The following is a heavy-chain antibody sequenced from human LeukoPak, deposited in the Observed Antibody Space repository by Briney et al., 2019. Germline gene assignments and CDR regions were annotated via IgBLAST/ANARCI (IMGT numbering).Heavy chain of an antibody. CDR2: TSYDGSNK. V-gene: IGHV3-30*04. Sequence: GRSLRLSCAASGFTFSIYAMHWVRQAPGKGLEWAAVTSYDGSNKYYADSVKGRFTISRDNSKNTLYLQMDSLRAEDTAVYYCARDPSYGSGSFRWFDPWGQGILVTVSS. J-gene: IGHJ5*02. CDR3: ARDPSYGSGSFRWFDP. D-gene: IGHD3-10*01. CDR1: GFTFSIYA.